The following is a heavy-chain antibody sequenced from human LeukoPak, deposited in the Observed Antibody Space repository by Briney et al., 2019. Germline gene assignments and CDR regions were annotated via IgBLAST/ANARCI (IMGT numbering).Heavy chain of an antibody. D-gene: IGHD2-2*01. CDR3: AGHDRCCSTTCSTGRWFAP. V-gene: IGHV4-59*08. J-gene: IGHJ5*02. CDR1: GGSISNYY. Sequence: PSETLSLTCTVSGGSISNYYWSWIRQPPGKELEWIGYIYYSGNTNYNPSLKSRVPISVDTSHNQFSRILRSVTAADTAFVSCAGHDRCCSTTCSTGRWFAPRGQGIMVTVSS. CDR2: IYYSGNT.